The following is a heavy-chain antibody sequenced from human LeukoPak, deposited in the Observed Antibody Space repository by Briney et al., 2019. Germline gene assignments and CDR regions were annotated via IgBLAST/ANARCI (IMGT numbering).Heavy chain of an antibody. CDR3: ARVVGGVVMLDAFDI. CDR2: IYYSGST. D-gene: IGHD3-3*01. J-gene: IGHJ3*02. V-gene: IGHV4-39*01. CDR1: GGSISSSSYY. Sequence: SETLSLTCTVSGGSISSSSYYWGWIRQPPGKGLEWIGSIYYSGSTYYNPSLKSRVTISVDTSKNQFSLKLSSVTAADTAVYYCARVVGGVVMLDAFDIWGQGTMVTVSS.